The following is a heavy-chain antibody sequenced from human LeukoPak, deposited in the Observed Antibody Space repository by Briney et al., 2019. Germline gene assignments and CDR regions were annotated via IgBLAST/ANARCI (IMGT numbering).Heavy chain of an antibody. D-gene: IGHD6-13*01. Sequence: QPGGSLRLSCAASGFTFSSYHMNWVPKAPGKGLEWVSYISSSSGTIYYADSVKGRFTTSRDNAKNSLYLQMNNLRDEDTAVYYCARGGSSCFDSWGQGTLVTVSS. CDR2: ISSSSGTI. CDR1: GFTFSSYH. CDR3: ARGGSSCFDS. J-gene: IGHJ4*02. V-gene: IGHV3-48*02.